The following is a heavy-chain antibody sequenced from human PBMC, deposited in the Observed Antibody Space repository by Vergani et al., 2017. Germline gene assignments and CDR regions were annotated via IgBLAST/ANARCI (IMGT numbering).Heavy chain of an antibody. CDR2: INHSGST. CDR1: GGSFSGYY. V-gene: IGHV4-34*01. D-gene: IGHD2-2*01. Sequence: QVQLQQWGAGLLKPSETLSLTCAVYGGSFSGYYWSWIRQPPGKGLEWIGEINHSGSTNYNPSLKSRVTISVDTSKNQFSLKLSSVTTADTAVYYCAGCAVPAAHNYYYMDVWGKGTTVTVSS. J-gene: IGHJ6*03. CDR3: AGCAVPAAHNYYYMDV.